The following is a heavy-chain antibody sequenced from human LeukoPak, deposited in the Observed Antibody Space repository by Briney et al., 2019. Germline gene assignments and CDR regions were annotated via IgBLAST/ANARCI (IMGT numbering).Heavy chain of an antibody. CDR3: ARAGRQQQLGLDY. Sequence: PSETLSLTCTVSGGSLSSHYWSWIRQPPGKGLEWIGYIYYSGSTNYNPSLKSRVTISVDTSKNQFSLKLSSVTAADTAVYYCARAGRQQQLGLDYWGQGTLVTVSS. V-gene: IGHV4-59*11. CDR2: IYYSGST. D-gene: IGHD6-13*01. CDR1: GGSLSSHY. J-gene: IGHJ4*02.